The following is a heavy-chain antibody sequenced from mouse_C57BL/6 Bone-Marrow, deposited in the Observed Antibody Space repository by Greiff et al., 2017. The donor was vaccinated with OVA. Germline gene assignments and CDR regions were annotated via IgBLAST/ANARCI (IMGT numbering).Heavy chain of an antibody. CDR2: IHPNSGST. J-gene: IGHJ1*03. CDR3: ASHYGSSLYWYFDV. D-gene: IGHD1-1*01. Sequence: VQLQQPGAELVKPGASVKLSCKASGYTFTSYWMHLVKQRPGQGLEWIGMIHPNSGSTNYNEKFKSKATLTVDKSSSTAYMQLSSLTSEDSAVYYCASHYGSSLYWYFDVWGTGATVTVSS. CDR1: GYTFTSYW. V-gene: IGHV1-64*01.